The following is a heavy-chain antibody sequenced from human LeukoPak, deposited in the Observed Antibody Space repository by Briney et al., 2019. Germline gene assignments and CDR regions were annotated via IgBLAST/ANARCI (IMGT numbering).Heavy chain of an antibody. J-gene: IGHJ3*02. D-gene: IGHD4-17*01. Sequence: PGGSLRLSCAASGFTFSSCAMRWVRQAPGKGLEWVSAISGIGGSTYYADSVKGRFTISRDNSKNTLYLQMNSLRAEDTAVYYCAKVIYGDYGAFDIWGQGTMVTVSS. CDR1: GFTFSSCA. CDR3: AKVIYGDYGAFDI. CDR2: ISGIGGST. V-gene: IGHV3-23*01.